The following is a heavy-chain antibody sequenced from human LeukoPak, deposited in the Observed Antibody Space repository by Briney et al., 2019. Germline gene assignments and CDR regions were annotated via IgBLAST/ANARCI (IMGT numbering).Heavy chain of an antibody. CDR2: IYYSGST. Sequence: SETLSLTCTVSGGSISSYYWSWIRQPPGKGLEWSGYIYYSGSTNYNPSLKSRVTISVDTSKNQFSLKLNSVTAADTAVYYCARAPDDSSGYYPLAYWGQGTLVTVSS. CDR1: GGSISSYY. CDR3: ARAPDDSSGYYPLAY. J-gene: IGHJ4*02. V-gene: IGHV4-59*01. D-gene: IGHD3-22*01.